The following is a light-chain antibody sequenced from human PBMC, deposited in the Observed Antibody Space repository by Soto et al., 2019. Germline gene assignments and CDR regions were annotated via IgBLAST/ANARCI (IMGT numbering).Light chain of an antibody. Sequence: EIVLTQSPGTLSLSPGVRATLSCRASQSITSSYLAWYQQKPGQAPRLLIYGASSRATGIPDRFSGSGSGTDFTLTLSRLEPEDFAVYYCQQYDNSPFTFGPGTKVDI. CDR1: QSITSSY. CDR2: GAS. V-gene: IGKV3-20*01. CDR3: QQYDNSPFT. J-gene: IGKJ3*01.